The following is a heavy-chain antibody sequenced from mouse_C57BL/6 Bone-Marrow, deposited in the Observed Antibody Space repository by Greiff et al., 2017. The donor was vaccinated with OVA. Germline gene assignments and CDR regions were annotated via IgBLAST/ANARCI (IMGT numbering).Heavy chain of an antibody. CDR1: GFTFTSYW. D-gene: IGHD2-3*01. V-gene: IGHV1-55*01. CDR3: ARWGWFPYAMDY. Sequence: VQLQQPGAELVKPGASVKLSCKASGFTFTSYWITWVKQRPGQGLEWIGDIYPGSGSTNYNEKFKGKATLTVDTSSSTVYMQLSSLSSEDSAVYVSARWGWFPYAMDYWGQGTSVTVSS. CDR2: IYPGSGST. J-gene: IGHJ4*01.